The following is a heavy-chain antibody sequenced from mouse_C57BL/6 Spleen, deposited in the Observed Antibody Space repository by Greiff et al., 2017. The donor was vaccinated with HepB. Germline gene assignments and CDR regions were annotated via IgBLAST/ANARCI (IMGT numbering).Heavy chain of an antibody. CDR1: GYTFTSYW. CDR3: ARDPLYYYGTDAMDS. V-gene: IGHV1-53*01. D-gene: IGHD1-1*01. CDR2: INPSNGGT. Sequence: QVQLQQPGTELVKPGASVKLSCKASGYTFTSYWMHWVKQRPGQGLEWIGNINPSNGGTNYNEKFKSKATLTVDKSSSTAYMQLSSLTSEDSAVYYCARDPLYYYGTDAMDSWGQGTSVTVSS. J-gene: IGHJ4*01.